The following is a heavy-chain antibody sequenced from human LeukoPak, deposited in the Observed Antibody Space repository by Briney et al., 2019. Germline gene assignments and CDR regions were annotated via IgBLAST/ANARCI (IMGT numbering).Heavy chain of an antibody. J-gene: IGHJ4*02. CDR1: GFSVTTSY. CDR2: IYGGGST. D-gene: IGHD6-6*01. Sequence: TGGSLRLSCAASGFSVTTSYMSWIRQAPGKGLEWVSVIYGGGSTYYADSVRGRFTISRDNSENTLYLQMDSLRAEDTAVYYCTRLLPSSHHFFDSWGQGTLVTVSS. CDR3: TRLLPSSHHFFDS. V-gene: IGHV3-53*01.